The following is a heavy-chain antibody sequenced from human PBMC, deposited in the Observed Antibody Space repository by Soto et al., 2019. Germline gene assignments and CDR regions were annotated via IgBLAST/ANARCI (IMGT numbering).Heavy chain of an antibody. J-gene: IGHJ4*02. CDR2: IYGSGST. CDR1: GDSISSCGYY. Sequence: SETLSLTCTVSGDSISSCGYYWSWIRQHPGKGLEWIGYIYGSGSTYYNPSRKSRVTISVDTAKNQFSLRLSSVTAAGTAVYYCASDTGTYYYYSSGYLSYYFDYWSQGTLVTVSS. D-gene: IGHD3-22*01. CDR3: ASDTGTYYYYSSGYLSYYFDY. V-gene: IGHV4-31*03.